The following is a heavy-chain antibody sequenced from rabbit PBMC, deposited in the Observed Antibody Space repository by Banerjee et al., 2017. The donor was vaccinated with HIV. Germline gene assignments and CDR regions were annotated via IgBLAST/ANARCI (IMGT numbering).Heavy chain of an antibody. J-gene: IGHJ2*01. V-gene: IGHV1S45*01. CDR3: ARNYVNAFDP. CDR1: GFSFSNKVV. CDR2: INAVTGRP. D-gene: IGHD1-1*01. Sequence: QEQLVESGGGLVKPEGSLKLSCTASGFSFSNKVVMCWVRQAPGKGLEWIACINAVTGRPVYANWPKGRFTISKTSSTTVTLQMTSLTAADTATYFCARNYVNAFDPWGQGTLVPVS.